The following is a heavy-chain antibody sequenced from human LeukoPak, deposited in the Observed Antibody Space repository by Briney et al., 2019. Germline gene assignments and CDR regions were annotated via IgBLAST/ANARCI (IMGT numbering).Heavy chain of an antibody. Sequence: ASVKVSCKVSGYTLTELSMHWVRQAPGQGLEWMGWINPNSGGTNYAQKFQGWVTMTRDTSISTAYMELSRLRSDDTAVYYCARGRVRGVYGMDVWGQGTTVTVSS. CDR3: ARGRVRGVYGMDV. CDR1: GYTLTELS. V-gene: IGHV1-2*04. CDR2: INPNSGGT. J-gene: IGHJ6*02. D-gene: IGHD3-10*01.